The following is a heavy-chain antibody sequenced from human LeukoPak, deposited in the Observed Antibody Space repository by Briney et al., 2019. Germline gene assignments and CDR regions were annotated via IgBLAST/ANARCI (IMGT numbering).Heavy chain of an antibody. CDR2: INPDSGNT. CDR3: ARGAAGNSSWLH. D-gene: IGHD6-13*01. V-gene: IGHV1-2*02. J-gene: IGHJ4*02. CDR1: GYTVTFTGYY. Sequence: ASVKVSCKTSGYTVTFTGYYMHWVRQAPGQGLEWMGGINPDSGNTVILQKFQDRVTMTRDTSISTVYMELSSLRSDDTAVYYCARGAAGNSSWLHWGQGTLVTVSS.